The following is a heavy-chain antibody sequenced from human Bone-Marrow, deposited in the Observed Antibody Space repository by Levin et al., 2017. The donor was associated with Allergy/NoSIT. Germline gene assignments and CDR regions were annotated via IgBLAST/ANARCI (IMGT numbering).Heavy chain of an antibody. Sequence: SETLSLTCNVSGVSINNYFWSWIRQPPGTGLEWIGYIYSTASSSYNPSLKNRVTMSIETSKNQVSLTLRSVTAADTAVYYCARAGDWESSVWYGTKDYAMEFWGLGTTVTVSS. CDR2: IYSTASS. V-gene: IGHV4-59*01. D-gene: IGHD6-19*01. CDR3: ARAGDWESSVWYGTKDYAMEF. J-gene: IGHJ6*02. CDR1: GVSINNYF.